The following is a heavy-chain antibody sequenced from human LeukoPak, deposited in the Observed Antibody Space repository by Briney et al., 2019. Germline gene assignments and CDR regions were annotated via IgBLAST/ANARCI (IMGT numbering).Heavy chain of an antibody. CDR1: GFTFSSYS. J-gene: IGHJ4*02. CDR3: ARGPSGYHNT. D-gene: IGHD5-12*01. Sequence: RGSLRLSCAASGFTFSSYSMNWVRQAPGKGLEWVSYISSSSSTIYYADSVKGRFTISRDNAKNSLYLQMNSLRAEDTAVYYCARGPSGYHNTGGQGTLVTVSS. CDR2: ISSSSSTI. V-gene: IGHV3-48*01.